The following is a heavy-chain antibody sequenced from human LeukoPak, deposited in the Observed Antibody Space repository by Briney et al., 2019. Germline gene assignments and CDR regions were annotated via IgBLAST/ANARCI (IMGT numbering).Heavy chain of an antibody. V-gene: IGHV1-2*02. CDR3: ARDYVDTEGFDY. CDR2: INPNSGGT. Sequence: ASVKVSCKASGYTFTGYYMHWVRQAPEQGLEWMGWINPNSGGTNYAQKFQGRVTMTRDTSISTAYMELSRLRSDDTAVYYCARDYVDTEGFDYWGQGTLVTVSS. J-gene: IGHJ4*02. CDR1: GYTFTGYY. D-gene: IGHD5-18*01.